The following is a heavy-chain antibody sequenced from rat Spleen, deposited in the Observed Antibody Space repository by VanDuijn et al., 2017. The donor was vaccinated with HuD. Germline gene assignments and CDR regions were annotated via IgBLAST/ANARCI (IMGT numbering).Heavy chain of an antibody. CDR1: GFSLSSYG. CDR3: ARELPGYNPFDY. D-gene: IGHD1-4*01. CDR2: IWGNGNT. J-gene: IGHJ2*01. Sequence: QVQLKESGPGLVKPSLTLSLTCTVSGFSLSSYGVIWVRQPPGKGLEWMGVIWGNGNTNYNSALKSRLSISRDTSKSQVFLKMNSLQTEDTATYYCARELPGYNPFDYWGQGVMVTVSS. V-gene: IGHV2-13*01.